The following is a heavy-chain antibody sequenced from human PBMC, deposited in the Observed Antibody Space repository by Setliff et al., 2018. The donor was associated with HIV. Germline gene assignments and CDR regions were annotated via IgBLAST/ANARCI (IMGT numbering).Heavy chain of an antibody. D-gene: IGHD3-10*01. CDR3: ATEWDLGGSKNVYGSGGGF. V-gene: IGHV4-59*01. CDR1: GGSISSYY. Sequence: PSETLSLTCTVSGGSISSYYWTWIRQPPGKGLEWIGYIYSTWSTYYNPSLKGRLTISAGPSENQFSLRLNSVTAADTAVYYCATEWDLGGSKNVYGSGGGFWGQGTLVTVSS. J-gene: IGHJ4*02. CDR2: IYSTWST.